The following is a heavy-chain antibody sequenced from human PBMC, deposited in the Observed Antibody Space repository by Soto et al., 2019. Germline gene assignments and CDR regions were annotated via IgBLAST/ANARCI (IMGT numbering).Heavy chain of an antibody. J-gene: IGHJ4*02. Sequence: DVQLLESGGGLVQPGGSLRLSCAASGFTFSSYAMSWVRQAPGKGLEWVSAISPTGGSAFYADSVKGRFTISRDNSKNTVFLQIDSLVTEDTAVYYCAEGTTAVYCFDFWGQGTLVTVSS. V-gene: IGHV3-23*01. CDR2: ISPTGGSA. CDR3: AEGTTAVYCFDF. D-gene: IGHD2-15*01. CDR1: GFTFSSYA.